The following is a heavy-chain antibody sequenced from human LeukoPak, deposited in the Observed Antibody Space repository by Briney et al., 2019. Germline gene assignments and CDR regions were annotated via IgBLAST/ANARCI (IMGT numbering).Heavy chain of an antibody. CDR1: GFTFSTYC. V-gene: IGHV3-74*01. Sequence: PGGSLRLSCAASGFTFSTYCMHWVRQAPGKGPMWVSRICPDGTVTNYADSVKARFIISRDNARNTVYLQMNSLRVEDMAVYYCVRDFRSADYWGQGTLVTVSS. CDR3: VRDFRSADY. J-gene: IGHJ4*02. CDR2: ICPDGTVT.